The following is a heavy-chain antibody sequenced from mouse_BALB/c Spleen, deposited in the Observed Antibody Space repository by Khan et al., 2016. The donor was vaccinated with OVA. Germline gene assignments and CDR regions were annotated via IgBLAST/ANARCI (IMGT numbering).Heavy chain of an antibody. J-gene: IGHJ2*01. Sequence: VQLQQSGAELVKPGASVKMSCKASGYTFTSYTMHWVKQRPGQGLEWIGYINPSSGYTKYNQKFKDKATLTADTSSSTAYMQLNSLTYEDSAVYYCARKSTRASYWGQGTTLTVSS. CDR3: ARKSTRASY. CDR1: GYTFTSYT. V-gene: IGHV1-4*01. CDR2: INPSSGYT. D-gene: IGHD3-1*01.